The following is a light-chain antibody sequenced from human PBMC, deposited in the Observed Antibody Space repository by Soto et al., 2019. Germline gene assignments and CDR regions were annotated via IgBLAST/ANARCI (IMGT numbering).Light chain of an antibody. V-gene: IGKV3-15*01. CDR2: GAS. CDR3: QQYNNWPWT. Sequence: ERVMTQSPATLSVSPGERATLSCRASQSVSSNLAWYQHKFGQAPRLLIYGASTRATGIPARFSGSGSGTEFTLTISSLQSEDFALYYCQQYNNWPWTVGQGTKVDIK. CDR1: QSVSSN. J-gene: IGKJ1*01.